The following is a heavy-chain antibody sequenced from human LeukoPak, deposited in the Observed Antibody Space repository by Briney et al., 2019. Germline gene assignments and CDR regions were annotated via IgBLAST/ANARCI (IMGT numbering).Heavy chain of an antibody. J-gene: IGHJ4*02. Sequence: GGSLRLSCAASGFTFSSYGMHWVRQAPGKGLEWVAVIWYDGSNKYCADSVKGRFTISRDNSKNTLYLQMNSLRAEDTAVYYCAKTVSTVTTDDYWGQGTLVTVSS. CDR1: GFTFSSYG. V-gene: IGHV3-30*02. D-gene: IGHD4-17*01. CDR3: AKTVSTVTTDDY. CDR2: IWYDGSNK.